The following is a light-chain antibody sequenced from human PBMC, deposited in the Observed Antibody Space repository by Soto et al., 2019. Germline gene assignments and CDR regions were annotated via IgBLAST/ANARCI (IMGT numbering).Light chain of an antibody. CDR3: QQYNNWPRGVT. J-gene: IGKJ3*01. CDR1: QSVSSN. CDR2: GVS. Sequence: EIVMTQSPATLSVSPGERATLSCRASQSVSSNLAWYQQKPGQAPRLLIYGVSTRATGIPARFSGSGSGTEFTLTISSLQSEDFAVYYCQQYNNWPRGVTFGPGTKVDIK. V-gene: IGKV3-15*01.